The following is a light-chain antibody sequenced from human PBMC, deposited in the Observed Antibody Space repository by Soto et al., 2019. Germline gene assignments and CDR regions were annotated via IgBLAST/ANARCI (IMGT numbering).Light chain of an antibody. Sequence: QSALTQPASVSGSPGQSIAISCTGTSSDVGGYNSVSWYQQHPGKAPKLMIYNVSNRPSEVSDRFSGSKSGNTASLTISGLQAEDEADYYCSSYTSSNTYVFGTGTKLTVL. CDR1: SSDVGGYNS. J-gene: IGLJ1*01. V-gene: IGLV2-14*03. CDR2: NVS. CDR3: SSYTSSNTYV.